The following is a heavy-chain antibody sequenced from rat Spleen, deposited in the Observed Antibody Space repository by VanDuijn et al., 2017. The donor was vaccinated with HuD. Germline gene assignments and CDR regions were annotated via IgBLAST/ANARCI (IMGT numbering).Heavy chain of an antibody. J-gene: IGHJ2*01. D-gene: IGHD1-2*01. Sequence: EVQLVESGGGLVQPGRSLKLSCAASGFTFSDYNMAWVRQAPKKGLEWVATIIYDGSRTYYRDSVKGRFTISRDNAKSTLYLQMDSLRSEDTATYYCARDSYYSSYTTGRFAYWGQGVMVTVSS. CDR1: GFTFSDYN. CDR2: IIYDGSRT. CDR3: ARDSYYSSYTTGRFAY. V-gene: IGHV5S10*01.